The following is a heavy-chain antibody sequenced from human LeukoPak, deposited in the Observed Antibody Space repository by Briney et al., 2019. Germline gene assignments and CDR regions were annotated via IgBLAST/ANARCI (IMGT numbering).Heavy chain of an antibody. CDR1: GFTFSSYS. CDR2: ISSSTI. D-gene: IGHD3-10*01. Sequence: GGSLRLSCAASGFTFSSYSMNWVRQAPGKGLEWVSYISSSTIYYADSVKGRFTISRDNAKNSLYLQMNSLRAEDTAVYYCASGAGYYYGSGSHLGWFDPWGQGTLVTVSS. CDR3: ASGAGYYYGSGSHLGWFDP. V-gene: IGHV3-48*01. J-gene: IGHJ5*02.